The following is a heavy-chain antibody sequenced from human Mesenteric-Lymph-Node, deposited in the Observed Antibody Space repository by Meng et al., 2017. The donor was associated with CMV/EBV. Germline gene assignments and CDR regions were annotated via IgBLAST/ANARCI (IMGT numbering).Heavy chain of an antibody. D-gene: IGHD3-3*01. CDR3: ARVDFWSGYYAFDI. J-gene: IGHJ3*02. Sequence: SETLSLTCAVYGGSFSGYYWSWIRQPPGKGLEWIGEINHSGSTNYNPSLKSRVTISVDTSKNQFSLKLSSVTAADTAVYYCARVDFWSGYYAFDIWGQGTMVTVSS. CDR1: GGSFSGYY. CDR2: INHSGST. V-gene: IGHV4-34*01.